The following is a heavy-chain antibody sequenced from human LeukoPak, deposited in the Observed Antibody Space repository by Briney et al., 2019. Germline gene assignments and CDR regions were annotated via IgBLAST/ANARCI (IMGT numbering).Heavy chain of an antibody. D-gene: IGHD3-22*01. CDR1: GFTFSSYA. J-gene: IGHJ4*02. CDR2: ISGSGDNT. Sequence: GGSLRLSRAASGFTFSSYAMSWVRQAPGKGLEWVSGISGSGDNTYYADSVKGRFTISRDNSKNTLYVQVNSLGTEDTAAYYCAKGSYYDSSGSFYFDYWGQGTLVTVSS. V-gene: IGHV3-23*01. CDR3: AKGSYYDSSGSFYFDY.